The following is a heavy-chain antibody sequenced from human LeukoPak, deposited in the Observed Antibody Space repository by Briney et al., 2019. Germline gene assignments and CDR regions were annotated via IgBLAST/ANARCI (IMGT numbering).Heavy chain of an antibody. V-gene: IGHV3-23*01. CDR3: AIDLYGDYPIDC. Sequence: GGSLRLSCGASGFTFSSHAMSWVRQAPGKGLEWVSTISGSDGSAYSADSVKGRSTISRDNSKNTLYLQMNSLRAEDTAVYYCAIDLYGDYPIDCWGQGTLVTVSS. J-gene: IGHJ4*02. CDR1: GFTFSSHA. CDR2: ISGSDGSA. D-gene: IGHD4-17*01.